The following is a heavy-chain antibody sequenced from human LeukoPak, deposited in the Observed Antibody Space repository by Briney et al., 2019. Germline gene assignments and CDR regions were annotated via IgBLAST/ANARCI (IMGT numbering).Heavy chain of an antibody. CDR3: ARGLYYDILTGHYAFDI. D-gene: IGHD3-9*01. J-gene: IGHJ3*02. CDR2: IYPGDSDT. CDR1: GYSFTSYW. V-gene: IGHV5-51*01. Sequence: GESLKISCKGSGYSFTSYWIGWVRQMPGKGLEWMGIIYPGDSDTRYSPSCQGKVTISADKSISTAYLQRSSLKASDTAMYYCARGLYYDILTGHYAFDIWGQGTMVTVSS.